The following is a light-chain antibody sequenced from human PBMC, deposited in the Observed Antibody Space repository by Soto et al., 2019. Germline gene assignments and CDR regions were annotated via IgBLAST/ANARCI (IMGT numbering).Light chain of an antibody. CDR2: GAS. CDR3: QQYNNWPPYT. V-gene: IGKV3-15*01. CDR1: QSVSSN. J-gene: IGKJ2*01. Sequence: EIVMTQSPATLSVSPGERATLSCRASQSVSSNLAWYQQKPGQAPRLLIYGASTRATGIPARFSGSGSGTAFTLTISSLQSEDLAVYYCQQYNNWPPYTFGQGTQLEIK.